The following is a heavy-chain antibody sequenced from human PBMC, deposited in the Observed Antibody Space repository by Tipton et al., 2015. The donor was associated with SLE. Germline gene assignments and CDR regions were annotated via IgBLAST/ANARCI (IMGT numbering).Heavy chain of an antibody. CDR2: IYYSGST. Sequence: TLSLTCTVSGGSISSYYWSWIRQPPGKGLEWIGYIYYSGSTNYNPSLKSRVTISVDTSKNQFSLKLSSVTAADTAVYYCARGVMVQGVYYFDYWGQGTLVTVSS. V-gene: IGHV4-59*01. D-gene: IGHD3-10*01. J-gene: IGHJ4*02. CDR1: GGSISSYY. CDR3: ARGVMVQGVYYFDY.